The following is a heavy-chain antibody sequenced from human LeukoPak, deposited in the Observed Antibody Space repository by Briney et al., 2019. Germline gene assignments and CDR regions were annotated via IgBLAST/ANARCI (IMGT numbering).Heavy chain of an antibody. Sequence: SETLSLTCAVSGASIKSHYWRWIRQPPGKGLEWIGYIYYSGPTNYNPPLKSRVTISADTSKNRFSLRLSAVTAADTAVYFCGRYHYGAGYFDYWGQGILVTVSS. CDR1: GASIKSHY. CDR2: IYYSGPT. CDR3: GRYHYGAGYFDY. J-gene: IGHJ4*02. D-gene: IGHD4/OR15-4a*01. V-gene: IGHV4-59*11.